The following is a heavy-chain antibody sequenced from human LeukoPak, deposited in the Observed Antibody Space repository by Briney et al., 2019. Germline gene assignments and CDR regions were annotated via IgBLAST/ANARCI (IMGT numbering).Heavy chain of an antibody. CDR3: ARAYCSSTSCYVVYFQH. V-gene: IGHV3-11*04. Sequence: PGGSLRLSCADSGFTFSDYYMSWIRQAPGKGLEWVSYISSSGSTIYYADSVKGRFTISRDNAKISLYLQMNSLRAEDTAVYYCARAYCSSTSCYVVYFQHWGQGTLVTVSP. D-gene: IGHD2-2*01. CDR2: ISSSGSTI. J-gene: IGHJ1*01. CDR1: GFTFSDYY.